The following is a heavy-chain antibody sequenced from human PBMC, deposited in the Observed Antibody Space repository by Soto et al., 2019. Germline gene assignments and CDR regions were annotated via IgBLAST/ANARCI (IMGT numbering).Heavy chain of an antibody. D-gene: IGHD3-10*01. V-gene: IGHV3-30*04. J-gene: IGHJ4*02. CDR1: GFTFRSYA. CDR2: ISRDGSNK. CDR3: ARSRSGAVAASFDF. Sequence: SGGSLRLSCAASGFTFRSYAIHWVRQAPGKGLEWVAVISRDGSNKYYVDSVKGRFTISRDNSKDTVYLQMNSLRDEDSAMFYCARSRSGAVAASFDFWGQGTLVTVSS.